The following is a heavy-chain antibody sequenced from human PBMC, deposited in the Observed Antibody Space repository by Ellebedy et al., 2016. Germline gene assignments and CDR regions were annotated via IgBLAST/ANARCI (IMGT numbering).Heavy chain of an antibody. V-gene: IGHV4-59*01. Sequence: SETLSLTCTVSGGSISSYYWSWIRQPPGKGLEWIGYIYYSGSTNYNPSLKSRVTISVDTSKNQFSLKLSSVTAADTAVYYCARETIVVVPAAMRRGYYYYGMDVWGQGTTVTVSS. CDR3: ARETIVVVPAAMRRGYYYYGMDV. CDR2: IYYSGST. CDR1: GGSISSYY. J-gene: IGHJ6*02. D-gene: IGHD2-2*01.